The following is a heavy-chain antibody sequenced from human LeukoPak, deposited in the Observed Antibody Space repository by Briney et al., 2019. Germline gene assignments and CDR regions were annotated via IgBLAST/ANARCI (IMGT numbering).Heavy chain of an antibody. CDR3: ARLGSVTIVGMVIQYYFDS. J-gene: IGHJ4*02. D-gene: IGHD3-3*01. CDR2: VYYDGST. Sequence: SETLSLTCTVSGGSISSSNYYWGWIRQPPGKGLEWIGNVYYDGSTFYNPSLKSRVTISEDTSRNQFSLKLDSVTAADTALYYRARLGSVTIVGMVIQYYFDSWGQGTLVTVSS. CDR1: GGSISSSNYY. V-gene: IGHV4-39*01.